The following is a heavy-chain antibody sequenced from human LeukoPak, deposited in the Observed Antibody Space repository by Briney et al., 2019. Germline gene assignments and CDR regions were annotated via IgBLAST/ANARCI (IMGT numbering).Heavy chain of an antibody. D-gene: IGHD3-22*01. CDR2: INPNSGGT. V-gene: IGHV1-2*02. CDR1: GGTFSSYA. Sequence: GASVKVSCKASGGTFSSYAISWVRQAPGQGLEWMGGINPNSGGTNYAQKFQGRVTMTRDTSISTAYMELSRLRSDDTAVYYCARGGYYYDSSGYYAFDIWGQGTMVTVSS. J-gene: IGHJ3*02. CDR3: ARGGYYYDSSGYYAFDI.